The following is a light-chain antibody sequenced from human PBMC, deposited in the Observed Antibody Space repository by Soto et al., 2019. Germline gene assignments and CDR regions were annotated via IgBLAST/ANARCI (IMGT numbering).Light chain of an antibody. CDR1: QSVSSN. Sequence: EIVMTQSPATLSVSPGDRATLTFRASQSVSSNLAWYQQKPGQAPRLVIYGACTSHSGIPARFSGSGSGTEFTLPISSLQSEDLAVYYCQQYNDWPRTFGQGTMWIS. CDR2: GAC. J-gene: IGKJ1*01. V-gene: IGKV3-15*01. CDR3: QQYNDWPRT.